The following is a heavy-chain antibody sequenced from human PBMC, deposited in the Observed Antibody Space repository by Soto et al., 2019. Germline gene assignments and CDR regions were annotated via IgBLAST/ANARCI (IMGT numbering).Heavy chain of an antibody. J-gene: IGHJ5*02. D-gene: IGHD3-10*01. CDR2: IYYSGST. CDR3: ARGNYYGSGPNNWFDP. CDR1: GGSISSYY. Sequence: KTSETLSLTCTVSGGSISSYYWSWIRQPPGKGLEWIGYIYYSGSTNYNPSLKSRVTISVDTSKNQFSLKLSSVTAADTAVYYCARGNYYGSGPNNWFDPWGQGTLVTVSS. V-gene: IGHV4-59*01.